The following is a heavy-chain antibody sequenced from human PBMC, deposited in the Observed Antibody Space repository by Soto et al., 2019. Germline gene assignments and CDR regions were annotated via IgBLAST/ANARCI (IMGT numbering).Heavy chain of an antibody. CDR3: ARGGGYDSDFDY. CDR1: GDSISSYY. Sequence: SETLSLTCTVTGDSISSYYWSWIRQPPGKGLEWIGSMSSSGKTTYNPSLKSRVTISVDTSQSHFSLILNAVTAADTAFYYCARGGGYDSDFDYWGQGTLVTVSS. J-gene: IGHJ4*02. D-gene: IGHD5-12*01. CDR2: MSSSGKT. V-gene: IGHV4-59*01.